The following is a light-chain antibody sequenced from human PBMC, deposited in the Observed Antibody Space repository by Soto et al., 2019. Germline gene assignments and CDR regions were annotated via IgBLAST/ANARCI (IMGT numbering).Light chain of an antibody. CDR2: GAS. Sequence: AELPRAPEESTSLWSRASQAVSSNLAWYQQKPGQAPRLLIYGASTRATGIPARFSFSGSGTESTLASGRVQPEDSAFCSWRQHSKLPGTSGRGTKVDIK. CDR1: QAVSSN. J-gene: IGKJ1*01. V-gene: IGKV3-15*01. CDR3: RQHSKLPGT.